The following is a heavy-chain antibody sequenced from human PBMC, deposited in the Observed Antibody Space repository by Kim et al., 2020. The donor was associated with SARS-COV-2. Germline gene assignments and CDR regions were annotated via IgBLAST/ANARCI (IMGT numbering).Heavy chain of an antibody. V-gene: IGHV3-48*03. CDR1: GFTFSSYE. CDR3: ASFVVAGTGGDFDY. CDR2: ISSSGSTI. D-gene: IGHD6-19*01. Sequence: GGSLRLSCAASGFTFSSYEMNWVRQAPGKGLEWVSYISSSGSTIYYADSVKGRFTISRDNAKNSLYLQMNSLRAEDTAVYYCASFVVAGTGGDFDYWGQGTLVTVSS. J-gene: IGHJ4*02.